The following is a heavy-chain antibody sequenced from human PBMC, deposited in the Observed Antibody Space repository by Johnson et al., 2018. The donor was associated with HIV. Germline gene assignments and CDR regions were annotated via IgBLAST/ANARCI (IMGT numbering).Heavy chain of an antibody. CDR2: IRYDGSNK. D-gene: IGHD6-6*01. J-gene: IGHJ3*02. Sequence: QVQLVESGGGLVQPGRSLRLSCASSGFTFDDYSMHWARQAPGKGLEWVAFIRYDGSNKYYADSVKGRFTISRDNSKNTLYLQMNSLRAEDTAVYYCAKKGGRYSSSHDAFDIWGQGTKVTVSS. CDR1: GFTFDDYS. V-gene: IGHV3-30*02. CDR3: AKKGGRYSSSHDAFDI.